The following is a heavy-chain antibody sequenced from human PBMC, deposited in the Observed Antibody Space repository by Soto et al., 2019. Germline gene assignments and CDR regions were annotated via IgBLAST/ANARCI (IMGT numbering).Heavy chain of an antibody. CDR3: ARKAAAGKHYPGVDV. J-gene: IGHJ6*02. D-gene: IGHD6-13*01. V-gene: IGHV5-51*01. CDR1: GYSFTSYW. Sequence: EVQLVQSGAEVKKPGESLKISCKGSGYSFTSYWIGWVRQMPGKGLEWIGIIYPGDSDTRYSPSFQGQATTSADKSISDVPLKWSSLKASDTAIYYCARKAAAGKHYPGVDVGGQGTTVTVSS. CDR2: IYPGDSDT.